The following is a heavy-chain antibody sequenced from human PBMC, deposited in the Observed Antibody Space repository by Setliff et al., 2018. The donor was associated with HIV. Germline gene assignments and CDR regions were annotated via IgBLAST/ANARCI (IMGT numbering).Heavy chain of an antibody. CDR1: GVPLSDYY. CDR2: VNHNGNV. V-gene: IGHV4-34*01. CDR3: AISIVGVTSEMY. J-gene: IGHJ4*02. D-gene: IGHD2-21*02. Sequence: SETLSLTCAVYGVPLSDYYWNWIRQSPGKGLEWIVEVNHNGNVNYNPSLKSRVTVSVDTSKTQYSLKMISVTAADTAMYYCAISIVGVTSEMYWAQGTLVTVSS.